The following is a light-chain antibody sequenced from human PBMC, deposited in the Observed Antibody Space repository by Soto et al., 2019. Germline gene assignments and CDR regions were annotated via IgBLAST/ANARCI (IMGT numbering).Light chain of an antibody. CDR2: DAS. CDR3: QQYDNWPLT. V-gene: IGKV3-15*01. Sequence: EILLTQSPVTLSLSPGERVTLSCMSSQSVSSSYLAWYQQKPGQAPRLLIYDASTRATGIPARFSGSGSGTEFTLTISSLQSEDFAVYYCQQYDNWPLTFGGGTKVDIK. CDR1: QSVSSSY. J-gene: IGKJ4*01.